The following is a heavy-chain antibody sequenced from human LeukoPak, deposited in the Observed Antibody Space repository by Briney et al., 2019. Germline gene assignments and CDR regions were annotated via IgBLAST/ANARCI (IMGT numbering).Heavy chain of an antibody. CDR2: IYTSGIT. D-gene: IGHD6-19*01. J-gene: IGHJ4*02. V-gene: IGHV4-4*07. CDR3: ARDRSGSSCWYAHLDY. CDR1: GGSINSHY. Sequence: PSETLSLTCTVSGGSINSHYWSWIRQPAGKGLEWIGRIYTSGITNYNPSLKSRVTMSVDTSKNQFSLKLSSVTAADTAVYYCARDRSGSSCWYAHLDYWGQGTLVTVSS.